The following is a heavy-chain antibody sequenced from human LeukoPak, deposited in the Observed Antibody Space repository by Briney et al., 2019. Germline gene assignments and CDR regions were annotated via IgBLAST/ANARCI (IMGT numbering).Heavy chain of an antibody. D-gene: IGHD2/OR15-2a*01. CDR2: ISWNSGRI. CDR1: GFTFDDYA. V-gene: IGHV3-9*01. J-gene: IGHJ5*02. CDR3: AKEGGWGFFLWPLDP. Sequence: PGRSLRLSCAASGFTFDDYAMHWVRQGPGKGLEWVSGISWNSGRIGYADSVKGRFTISRDNAKNSLYLQMNSLRAEDTALYYCAKEGGWGFFLWPLDPWGQGTLVTVSS.